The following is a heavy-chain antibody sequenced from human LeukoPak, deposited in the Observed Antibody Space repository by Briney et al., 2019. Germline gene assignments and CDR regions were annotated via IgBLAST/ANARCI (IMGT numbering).Heavy chain of an antibody. Sequence: KSSETLSLTCAVYGGSFSGYYWSWIRQPPGKGLEWIGEINHSGSTNYNPSLRSRVTISVDTSKNQFSLKLSSVTAADTAVYYCARGGIAARRGGSYMDVWGKGTTVTVSS. CDR1: GGSFSGYY. CDR2: INHSGST. D-gene: IGHD6-6*01. J-gene: IGHJ6*03. V-gene: IGHV4-34*01. CDR3: ARGGIAARRGGSYMDV.